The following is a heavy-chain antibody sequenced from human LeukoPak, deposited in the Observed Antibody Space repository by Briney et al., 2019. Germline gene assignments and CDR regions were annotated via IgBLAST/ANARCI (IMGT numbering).Heavy chain of an antibody. CDR2: ICYDGSNK. D-gene: IGHD6-13*01. V-gene: IGHV3-33*01. Sequence: PGGSLRLSCAASGFTFSSYGMHWVRQAPGKGLEWVAVICYDGSNKYYANSVKGRFTISRDNSKNTLYLQMNSLRAEDTAVYHCARDPVAAAAAARGPLGYFDYWGQGTLVTVCS. CDR3: ARDPVAAAAAARGPLGYFDY. J-gene: IGHJ4*02. CDR1: GFTFSSYG.